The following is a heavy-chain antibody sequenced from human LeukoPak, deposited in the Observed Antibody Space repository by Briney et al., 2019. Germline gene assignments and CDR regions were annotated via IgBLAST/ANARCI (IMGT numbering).Heavy chain of an antibody. J-gene: IGHJ6*03. V-gene: IGHV3-66*02. Sequence: GGSLRLSCPASAFTVSSNYMSWARQAPGKGLGWVSVIYSGSTTYYTDSVKGRFTIPRDNSKNKMYLQMNSLRPEDTAVYYCAAVGGYKPAYYYYMDVWGKGTTVTVSS. D-gene: IGHD5-24*01. CDR1: AFTVSSNY. CDR2: IYSGSTT. CDR3: AAVGGYKPAYYYYMDV.